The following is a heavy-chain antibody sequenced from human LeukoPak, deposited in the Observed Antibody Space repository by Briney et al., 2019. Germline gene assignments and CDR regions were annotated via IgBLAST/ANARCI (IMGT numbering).Heavy chain of an antibody. D-gene: IGHD6-13*01. CDR1: GGTFSSYA. J-gene: IGHJ4*02. V-gene: IGHV1-69*13. CDR2: IIPIFGTA. CDR3: ARERVSSWYSFFY. Sequence: SVKVSCKASGGTFSSYAISWVQQAPGQGLEWMGGIIPIFGTANYAQKFQGRVTITADESTSTAYMELSSLRSEDTAVYYCARERVSSWYSFFYWGQGTLVTVSS.